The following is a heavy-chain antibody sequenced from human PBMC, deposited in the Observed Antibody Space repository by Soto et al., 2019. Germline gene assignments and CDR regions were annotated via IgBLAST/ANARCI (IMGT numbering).Heavy chain of an antibody. V-gene: IGHV3-11*06. D-gene: IGHD3-16*02. Sequence: GGSLRLSCAASGFTFSDYYMSWIRQAPGKGLEWVSYISSSSSYTNYADSVKGRFTISRDNAKNSLYLQMNSLRAEDTAVYYCARGGPDYVWGSYRPWGAFDIWGQGTMVTVSS. J-gene: IGHJ3*02. CDR3: ARGGPDYVWGSYRPWGAFDI. CDR2: ISSSSSYT. CDR1: GFTFSDYY.